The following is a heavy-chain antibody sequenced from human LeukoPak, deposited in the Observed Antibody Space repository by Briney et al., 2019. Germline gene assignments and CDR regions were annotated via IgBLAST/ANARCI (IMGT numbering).Heavy chain of an antibody. CDR1: GGTFSSYA. Sequence: TVKVSCKASGGTFSSYAISWVRQAPGQGLEWMGGIIPIFGTANYAQKFQGRVTITTDESTSTAYMELSSLRSEDTAVYYCASPTGIAVAGVFDYWGQGTLVTVSS. J-gene: IGHJ4*02. CDR3: ASPTGIAVAGVFDY. D-gene: IGHD6-19*01. V-gene: IGHV1-69*05. CDR2: IIPIFGTA.